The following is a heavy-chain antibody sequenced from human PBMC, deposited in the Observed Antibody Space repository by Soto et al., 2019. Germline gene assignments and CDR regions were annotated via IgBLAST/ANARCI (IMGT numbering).Heavy chain of an antibody. D-gene: IGHD5-12*01. Sequence: QVQLQESGPGLVKPSETLSLTCTVSGGSVSSGSYYWSWIRQPPGKGLEWIGYIYSSGSTSYNPSLKSRVTISVDTSKNQFSLKLSSVTAADTAVYYCARDGDGYNYWGKGTLVTVSS. V-gene: IGHV4-61*01. J-gene: IGHJ4*02. CDR2: IYSSGST. CDR1: GGSVSSGSYY. CDR3: ARDGDGYNY.